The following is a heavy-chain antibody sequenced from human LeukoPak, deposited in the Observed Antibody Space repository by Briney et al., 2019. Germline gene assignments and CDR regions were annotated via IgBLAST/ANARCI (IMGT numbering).Heavy chain of an antibody. CDR3: AREGQQLVPPFDY. J-gene: IGHJ4*02. V-gene: IGHV4-61*02. CDR2: IYTSGST. CDR1: GSISSGSYY. D-gene: IGHD6-6*01. Sequence: PSQTLSLTCTVSGSISSGSYYWSWIRQPAGKGLEWIGRIYTSGSTNYNPSLESRVTISVDTSKNQFSLKLTSLTAADTAVYYCAREGQQLVPPFDYWGQGNQVTVSS.